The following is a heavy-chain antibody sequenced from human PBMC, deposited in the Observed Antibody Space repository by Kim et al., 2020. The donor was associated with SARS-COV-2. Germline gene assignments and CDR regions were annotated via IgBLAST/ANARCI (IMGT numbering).Heavy chain of an antibody. V-gene: IGHV1-24*01. CDR2: FDPEDGET. CDR1: GYTLTELS. D-gene: IGHD3-22*01. J-gene: IGHJ4*02. CDR3: ATLLTYYYDSSGYFDY. Sequence: ASVKVSCKVSGYTLTELSMHWVRQAPGKGLEWMGGFDPEDGETIYAQKFQGRVTMTEDTSTDTAYMELSSLRSEDTAVYYCATLLTYYYDSSGYFDYWGQGTLVTVSS.